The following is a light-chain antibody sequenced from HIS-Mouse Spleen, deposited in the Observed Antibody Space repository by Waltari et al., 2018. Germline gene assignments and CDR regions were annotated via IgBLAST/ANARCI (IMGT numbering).Light chain of an antibody. CDR2: EDS. Sequence: SYELTQPTSVSVSPGQTARITCSGDALPKKYAYWYQQKSGQAPVLVSYEDSKRPSGIPERCSGSSSGTMATLTISGAQVDDEADYYCYSTDSSGNHRVFGGGTKLTVL. V-gene: IGLV3-10*01. CDR1: ALPKKY. CDR3: YSTDSSGNHRV. J-gene: IGLJ2*01.